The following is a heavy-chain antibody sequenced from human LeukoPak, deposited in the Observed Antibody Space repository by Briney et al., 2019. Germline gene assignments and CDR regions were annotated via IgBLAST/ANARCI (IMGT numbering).Heavy chain of an antibody. CDR2: NVSGTT. CDR3: GRHAYGGSPPLS. V-gene: IGHV3-53*01. CDR1: GFTVRDSY. J-gene: IGHJ4*02. Sequence: GSLRLSCAASGFTVRDSYMSWVRQAPGKRLEWLAFNVSGTTCYAASVKGRFNISRDNSKNTVYLQMNNLRAEDTALYYCGRHAYGGSPPLSWGQGALVTVSS. D-gene: IGHD3-10*01.